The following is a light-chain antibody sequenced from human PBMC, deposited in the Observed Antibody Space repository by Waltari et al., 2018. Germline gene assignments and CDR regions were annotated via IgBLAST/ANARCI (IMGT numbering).Light chain of an antibody. CDR2: KAS. Sequence: EVLMTLSPLWLAVSLGTPSTISCRSRQSPVHSDGKTYLNWFQQRPGQSPRRLSYKASKRDSGVPDRFSGRGSGTYFTLKISRVEAEDVGFYYCMQATHWPRTFGQGTKVEIK. V-gene: IGKV2-30*02. J-gene: IGKJ1*01. CDR1: QSPVHSDGKTY. CDR3: MQATHWPRT.